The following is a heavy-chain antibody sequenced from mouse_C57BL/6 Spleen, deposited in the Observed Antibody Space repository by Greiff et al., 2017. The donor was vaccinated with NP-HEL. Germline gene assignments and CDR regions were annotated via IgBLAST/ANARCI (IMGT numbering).Heavy chain of an antibody. CDR1: GYAFTNYL. V-gene: IGHV1-54*01. Sequence: QVQLQQSGAELVRPGTSVKVSCKASGYAFTNYLIEWVKQRPGQGLEWIGVINPGSGGTNYNEKFKGKATLTADKSSSTAYMQLSSLTSEDSAVYFCARSKPYYYAMDYWGQGTSVTVSS. CDR2: INPGSGGT. J-gene: IGHJ4*01. CDR3: ARSKPYYYAMDY.